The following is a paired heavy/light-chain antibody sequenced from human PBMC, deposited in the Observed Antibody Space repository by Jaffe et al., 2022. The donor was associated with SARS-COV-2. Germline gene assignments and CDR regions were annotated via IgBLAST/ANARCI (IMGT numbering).Heavy chain of an antibody. V-gene: IGHV3-21*06. Sequence: EAQLVESGGGLVKPGESLRLSCAASGFTFSGFTMNWVRQAPGKGLEWVSSISSSTTYIYYADSVKGRFTISRDNAKNSLYLQMNSLRAEDTAVYYCAGEDTYYYGMDVWGHGTTVTVSS. J-gene: IGHJ6*02. CDR2: ISSSTTYI. CDR3: AGEDTYYYGMDV. CDR1: GFTFSGFT.
Light chain of an antibody. CDR1: SSNIGGKY. CDR3: AAWDDSLSAWV. V-gene: IGLV1-47*01. J-gene: IGLJ3*02. CDR2: RNN. Sequence: QSVVTQAPSASATPGQRVTIPCSGSSSNIGGKYVFWYQQVPGTAPKLLIYRNNQRPSGVPARFSGSKSGTSASLAISGLRSEDEAVYYCAAWDDSLSAWVFGGGTTLTVL.